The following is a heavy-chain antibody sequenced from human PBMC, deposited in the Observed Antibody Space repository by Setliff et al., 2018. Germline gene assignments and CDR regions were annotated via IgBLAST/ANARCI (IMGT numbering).Heavy chain of an antibody. CDR2: TIPMFGST. D-gene: IGHD2-2*03. CDR1: GGTFSSYG. CDR3: ARVVGSGHYYYYMDV. Sequence: SVKVSCKASGGTFSSYGISWVRQAPGQGLEWMGGTIPMFGSTKYAQKFQERVTIIKDESTSTAYMELSSLRSEDTAVYYCARVVGSGHYYYYMDVWGKGTTVTVSS. J-gene: IGHJ6*03. V-gene: IGHV1-69*05.